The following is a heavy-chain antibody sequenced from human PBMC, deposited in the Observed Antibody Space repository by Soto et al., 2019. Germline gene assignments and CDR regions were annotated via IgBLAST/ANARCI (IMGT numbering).Heavy chain of an antibody. J-gene: IGHJ5*02. CDR1: GGSISSSSYY. Sequence: SETLSLTCTVSGGSISSSSYYWGWIRQPPGKGLEWIGSIYYSGSTYYNPSLKSRVTISVDTSKNQFSLKLSSVTAADTAVYYCARQRYYSSSWEEWWFDPWGQGTLVTVSS. CDR2: IYYSGST. D-gene: IGHD6-13*01. CDR3: ARQRYYSSSWEEWWFDP. V-gene: IGHV4-39*01.